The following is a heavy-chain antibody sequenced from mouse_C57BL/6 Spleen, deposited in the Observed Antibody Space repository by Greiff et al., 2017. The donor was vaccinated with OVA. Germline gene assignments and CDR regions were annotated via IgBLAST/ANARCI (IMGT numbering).Heavy chain of an antibody. CDR3: SIRGITTVVALYYYAMDY. CDR2: INPNNGGT. J-gene: IGHJ4*01. V-gene: IGHV1-26*01. CDR1: GYTFTDYY. D-gene: IGHD1-1*01. Sequence: VQLQQSGPELVKPGASVKISCKASGYTFTDYYMNWVKQSHGKSLEWIGDINPNNGGTSYNQKFKGKATLTVDKSSSTAYMELRSLTSEDSAVYYCSIRGITTVVALYYYAMDYWGQGTSVTVSS.